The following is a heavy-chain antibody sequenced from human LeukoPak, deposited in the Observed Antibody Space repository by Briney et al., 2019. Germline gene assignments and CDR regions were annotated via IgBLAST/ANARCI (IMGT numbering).Heavy chain of an antibody. J-gene: IGHJ2*01. CDR1: GGTFSSYT. D-gene: IGHD3-22*01. V-gene: IGHV1-69*04. Sequence: SVKVSCKASGGTFSSYTISWVRQAPGQGLEWMGRIIPILGIANYAQKFQGRATITADKSTSTAYMELSSLRSEDTAVYYCARDHPYYDSHWYFDLWGRGTLVTV. CDR3: ARDHPYYDSHWYFDL. CDR2: IIPILGIA.